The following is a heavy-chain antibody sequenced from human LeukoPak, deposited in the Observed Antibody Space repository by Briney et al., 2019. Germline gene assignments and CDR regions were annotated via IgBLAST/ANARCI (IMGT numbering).Heavy chain of an antibody. CDR1: GYSFTSYW. CDR3: ARSYYDFWSGYYYFDY. CDR2: ICPGDSDT. V-gene: IGHV5-51*01. Sequence: GESLKISCKGSGYSFTSYWIGWVRQMPGKGLEWMGIICPGDSDTRYSPSFQGQVTISADKSISTAYLQWSSLKASDTAMYYCARSYYDFWSGYYYFDYWGQGTLVTVSS. D-gene: IGHD3-3*01. J-gene: IGHJ4*02.